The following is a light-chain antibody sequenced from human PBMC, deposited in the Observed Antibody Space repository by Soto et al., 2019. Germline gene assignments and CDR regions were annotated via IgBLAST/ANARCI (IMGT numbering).Light chain of an antibody. J-gene: IGLJ3*02. CDR3: SSYAGGNNLV. CDR2: EVS. CDR1: SSDIGGYNY. Sequence: QLVLTQPPSTSGSPGQSVTISCTGTSSDIGGYNYVSWYQHHPGKAPRLMIYEVSKRPSGVPDRFSGSKSGNTASLTVSGLQAEDEAEYYCSSYAGGNNLVFGGGTKLTVL. V-gene: IGLV2-8*01.